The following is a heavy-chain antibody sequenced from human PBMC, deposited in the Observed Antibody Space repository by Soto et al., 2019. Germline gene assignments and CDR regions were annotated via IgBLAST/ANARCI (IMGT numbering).Heavy chain of an antibody. V-gene: IGHV1-69*01. CDR1: GGTFSSYA. D-gene: IGHD4-4*01. CDR2: IIPIFGTA. J-gene: IGHJ6*02. Sequence: QVQLVQSGAEVKKPGSSVKVSCKASGGTFSSYAISWVRQAPGQGLEWMGGIIPIFGTANYAQKVQGRVTITADESTSTAYRERSSLRSEDTAVDYGARDLAATTVTSYYYYGMDVWGQGTTVTVSS. CDR3: ARDLAATTVTSYYYYGMDV.